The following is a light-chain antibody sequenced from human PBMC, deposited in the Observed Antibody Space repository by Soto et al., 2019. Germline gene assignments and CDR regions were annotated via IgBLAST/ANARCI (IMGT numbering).Light chain of an antibody. J-gene: IGKJ1*01. V-gene: IGKV3-20*01. CDR2: GTS. CDR1: QSVNSNY. CDR3: QQYDESFRT. Sequence: EIVLTQSPGTLSLSPGERATLSCRASQSVNSNYLAWYQQKPGQSPRVLMYGTSNRATGIPDRFSGSGSGTDFTLTISRLEPEDFAVYSCQQYDESFRTFGQGTKGEI.